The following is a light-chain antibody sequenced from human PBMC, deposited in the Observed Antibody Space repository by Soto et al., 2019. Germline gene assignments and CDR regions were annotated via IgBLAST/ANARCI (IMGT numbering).Light chain of an antibody. CDR1: QSVSSN. CDR3: QQSNNWPRT. Sequence: DIVMTQSPATLSVSPGERAILSCRASQSVSSNLAWYQQKPGQAPRLLIYGASTRATGIPARFSGSGSGTEFTLSISSLQSEDFALYYCQQSNNWPRTLGQGTRLEIK. CDR2: GAS. J-gene: IGKJ5*01. V-gene: IGKV3-15*01.